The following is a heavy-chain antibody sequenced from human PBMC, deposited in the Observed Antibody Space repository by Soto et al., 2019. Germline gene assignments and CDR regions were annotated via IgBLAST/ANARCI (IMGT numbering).Heavy chain of an antibody. Sequence: QVQLQESGPGLVKPSQTLSLTCTVSGGSISSGGYYWSWIRQHPGKGLEWIGYIYYSGSTYYNPSLRGEVTISEDTSKNQFSLRLGSVTAADTAVYYCARGRRAYVFWSGYRLGPPPGYYSGMDVWGQGTTVTVPS. J-gene: IGHJ6*02. CDR3: ARGRRAYVFWSGYRLGPPPGYYSGMDV. CDR2: IYYSGST. D-gene: IGHD3-3*01. V-gene: IGHV4-31*01. CDR1: GGSISSGGYY.